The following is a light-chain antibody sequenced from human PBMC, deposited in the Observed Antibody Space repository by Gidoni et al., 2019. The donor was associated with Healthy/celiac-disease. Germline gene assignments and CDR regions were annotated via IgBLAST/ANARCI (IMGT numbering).Light chain of an antibody. V-gene: IGKV1-33*01. CDR3: QQYDPPTLLT. CDR2: DAS. J-gene: IGKJ4*01. CDR1: QDISND. Sequence: DLQMTQSPASLSASVGDRVTITCQASQDISNDLNWYQQKPGKAPKLLIYDASNLDTGVPSRFSGSGSGTDFTFTISSLQPEDIATYYCQQYDPPTLLTVXGXTKVEIK.